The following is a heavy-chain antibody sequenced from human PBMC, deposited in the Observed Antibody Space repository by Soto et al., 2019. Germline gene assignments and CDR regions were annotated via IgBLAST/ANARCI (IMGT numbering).Heavy chain of an antibody. CDR3: ATSGIVLMVYALSRYYMDV. D-gene: IGHD2-8*01. Sequence: GGSLRLSCAASGFTFSSYAMSWVRQAPGKGLEWVSAISGSGGSTYYADSVKGRFTISRDNSKNTLLLQMNSLRAEDTAVYYCATSGIVLMVYALSRYYMDVWGKGTTVTVSS. CDR1: GFTFSSYA. CDR2: ISGSGGST. V-gene: IGHV3-23*01. J-gene: IGHJ6*03.